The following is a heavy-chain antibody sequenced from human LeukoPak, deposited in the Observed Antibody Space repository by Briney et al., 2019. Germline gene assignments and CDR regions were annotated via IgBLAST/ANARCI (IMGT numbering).Heavy chain of an antibody. CDR1: GYIFTSYG. V-gene: IGHV1-46*01. J-gene: IGHJ4*02. CDR3: ARGSYYYDSSGYYAPPFDY. D-gene: IGHD3-22*01. Sequence: ASVKVSCKASGYIFTSYGISWVRQAPGQGLEWMGIINPSGGSTSYAQKFQGRVTMTRDTSTSTVYMELSSLRSEDTAVYYCARGSYYYDSSGYYAPPFDYWGQGTLVTVSS. CDR2: INPSGGST.